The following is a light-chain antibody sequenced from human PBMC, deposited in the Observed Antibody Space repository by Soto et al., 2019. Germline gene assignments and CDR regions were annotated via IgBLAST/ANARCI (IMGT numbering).Light chain of an antibody. Sequence: IVLTQSPGTLSLSPGERATLNCRASQSVRSSYLAWYQQQPGQAPRLLIHGASRRATGIPDRFSGSGSGTDFTLTINRLEPEDFAVYFCQQYGDMWTFXQGPKVDIK. CDR2: GAS. CDR3: QQYGDMWT. V-gene: IGKV3-20*01. CDR1: QSVRSSY. J-gene: IGKJ1*01.